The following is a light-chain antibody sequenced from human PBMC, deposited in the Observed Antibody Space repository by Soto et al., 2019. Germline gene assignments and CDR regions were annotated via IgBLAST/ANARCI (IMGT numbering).Light chain of an antibody. Sequence: QSALTQPASVSGSPGQSITISCTGTSSDVGGYNYVSWYQQHPGKAPKLMIYDVSNRPSGVSNRFSGSKSGNTASLTISGLQAEDEADYYCSSYTSSSTLLVFGTGTKLTVI. CDR2: DVS. CDR3: SSYTSSSTLLV. CDR1: SSDVGGYNY. J-gene: IGLJ1*01. V-gene: IGLV2-14*01.